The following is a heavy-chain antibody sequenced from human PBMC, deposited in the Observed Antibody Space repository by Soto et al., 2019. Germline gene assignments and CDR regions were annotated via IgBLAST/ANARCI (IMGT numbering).Heavy chain of an antibody. V-gene: IGHV3-23*01. CDR2: ISGSGGST. D-gene: IGHD3-22*01. CDR3: AKDKRRSXHITMIVVVLTKDAFDI. J-gene: IGHJ3*02. CDR1: GFAFSSYA. Sequence: LRLSCAASGFAFSSYAMSWVRQAPGKGLEWVSAISGSGGSTYYADSVKGRFTISRDNSKNTLYLQMNSLRAEDTAVYYCAKDKRRSXHITMIVVVLTKDAFDIWGQGTMVTVSS.